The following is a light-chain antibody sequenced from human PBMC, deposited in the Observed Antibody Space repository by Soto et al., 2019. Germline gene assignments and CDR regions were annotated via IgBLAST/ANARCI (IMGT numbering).Light chain of an antibody. CDR3: FLSDSGGRVRV. V-gene: IGLV7-46*01. Sequence: QAALTQHASLSGSPGRSVTLTCAATTSAVTSYNYVSWYQQHPGQAPKPLIYDISNKHSWTSTRFSGSHFGSKAALTISGAQAEDEAEYYCFLSDSGGRVRVFGRGTKVTVL. J-gene: IGLJ3*02. CDR1: TSAVTSYNY. CDR2: DIS.